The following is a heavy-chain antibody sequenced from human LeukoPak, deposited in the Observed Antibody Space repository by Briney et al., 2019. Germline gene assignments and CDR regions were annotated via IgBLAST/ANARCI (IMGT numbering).Heavy chain of an antibody. Sequence: SETLSLTCTVSGGSISSSSYYWGWIRQPPGRGLEWIGSIYYSGSTYYNPSLKSRVTISVDTSKNQFSLKLSSVTAADTAVYYCASLSTNGAFDIWGQGTMVTVFS. CDR3: ASLSTNGAFDI. J-gene: IGHJ3*02. CDR1: GGSISSSSYY. V-gene: IGHV4-39*01. CDR2: IYYSGST. D-gene: IGHD2/OR15-2a*01.